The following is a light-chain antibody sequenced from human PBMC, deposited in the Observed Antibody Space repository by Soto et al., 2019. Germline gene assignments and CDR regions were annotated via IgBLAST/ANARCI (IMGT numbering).Light chain of an antibody. J-gene: IGKJ1*01. CDR3: QHYGSSRT. Sequence: EIVLTQSPAILSLSPGERATLSCRASQSVSSFYLAWYQQNPGQAPRLLIYDASTRATGIPDRFSGSGSGTDFTLTISRLEPEDFAVYYCQHYGSSRTFGQGTKVDIK. CDR1: QSVSSFY. V-gene: IGKV3-20*01. CDR2: DAS.